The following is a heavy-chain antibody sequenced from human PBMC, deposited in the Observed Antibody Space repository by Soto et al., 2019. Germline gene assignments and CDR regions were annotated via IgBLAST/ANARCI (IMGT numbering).Heavy chain of an antibody. CDR3: ARDQRKGYYDSSNYYYWFDP. J-gene: IGHJ5*02. Sequence: SETLSLTCTVSGGSIMSDYWSWIRQPAGKGLEWIGRIYSSGSTNYNPSLKSRVTMSVDTSKNQFSLRLSSVTAADTAVYFCARDQRKGYYDSSNYYYWFDPWGQGTLVTVSS. D-gene: IGHD3-22*01. CDR2: IYSSGST. V-gene: IGHV4-4*07. CDR1: GGSIMSDY.